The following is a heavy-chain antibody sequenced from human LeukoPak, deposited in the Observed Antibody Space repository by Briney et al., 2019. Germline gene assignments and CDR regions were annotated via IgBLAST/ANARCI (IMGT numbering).Heavy chain of an antibody. CDR1: GGSIRSNSYY. J-gene: IGHJ5*02. D-gene: IGHD6-25*01. V-gene: IGHV4-39*01. CDR2: IFYSGTT. Sequence: SETLSLTCIVSGGSIRSNSYYWGGIRQPPGKGLEWIGSIFYSGTTYYNPSLKSRVTISVDTSKNQFSLKLSSVTAADTAVYYCARTSGYLSFWFDPWGQGTLVTVSS. CDR3: ARTSGYLSFWFDP.